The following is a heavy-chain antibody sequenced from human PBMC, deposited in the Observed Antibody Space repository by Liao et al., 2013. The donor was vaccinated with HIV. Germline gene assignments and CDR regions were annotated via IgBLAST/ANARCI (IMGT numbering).Heavy chain of an antibody. CDR3: ARGYYDNSGYYYEYFQH. Sequence: QVQLQESGPGLVKASQTVSLTCSVSGVSISSGSYYWSWIRQPAGKGLEWIGRIDFSGSTYYNPSLKSRVTISVDTSKNQFSLKLSSVTAADTAVYYCARGYYDNSGYYYEYFQHWGQGTLVTVSS. CDR2: IDFSGST. J-gene: IGHJ1*01. V-gene: IGHV4-61*02. D-gene: IGHD3-22*01. CDR1: GVSISSGSYY.